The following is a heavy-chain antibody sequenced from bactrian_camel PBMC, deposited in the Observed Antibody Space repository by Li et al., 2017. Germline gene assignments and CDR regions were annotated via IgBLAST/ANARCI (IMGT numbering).Heavy chain of an antibody. Sequence: GGSLRLSCVVSGYTWSGYNMAWFRQAPGKEREAVARIATGSGNTYYADSVKGRFTISHVNAKNTLYLQMNDLKPEDTAMYYCSAGPMRACAGLSGIQSSVYDSWGQGTQVTVS. CDR1: GYTWSGYN. CDR2: IATGSGNT. V-gene: IGHV3S28*01. J-gene: IGHJ4*01. D-gene: IGHD1*01. CDR3: SAGPMRACAGLSGIQSSVYDS.